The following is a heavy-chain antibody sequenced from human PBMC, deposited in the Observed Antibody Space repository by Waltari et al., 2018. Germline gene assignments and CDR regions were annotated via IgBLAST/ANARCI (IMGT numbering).Heavy chain of an antibody. CDR3: ARQGLYCRSSNCVGLDFSH. D-gene: IGHD2-2*01. Sequence: QESGPGLLKPSETLSLTCAVSGGSVTDTSYFWGWIRQAPGKGLEWLGNIYYDGNTNYNPSLKSRVSISVDTSQKQVSLKLTSVTATDTAVYYCARQGLYCRSSNCVGLDFSHWGQGTLVAVS. CDR2: IYYDGNT. V-gene: IGHV4-39*01. J-gene: IGHJ4*02. CDR1: GGSVTDTSYF.